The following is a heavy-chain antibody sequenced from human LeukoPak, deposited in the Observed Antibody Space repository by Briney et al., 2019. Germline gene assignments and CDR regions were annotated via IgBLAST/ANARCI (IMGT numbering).Heavy chain of an antibody. CDR1: GFTFSSYA. CDR3: VRDLGGRSGH. Sequence: GGSLRLSCAASGFTFSSYAMHWVRQAPGKGLEWVAVISYDGNIKYYTDSVKGRFTISRDNSKNTLYLQMNSLRAEDTAVYYCVRDLGGRSGHWGQGTLVTVSS. V-gene: IGHV3-30*04. D-gene: IGHD1-26*01. J-gene: IGHJ4*02. CDR2: ISYDGNIK.